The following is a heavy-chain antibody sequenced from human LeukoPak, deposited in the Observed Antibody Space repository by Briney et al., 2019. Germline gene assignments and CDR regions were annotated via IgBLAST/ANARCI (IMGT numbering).Heavy chain of an antibody. Sequence: ASVKVSCKASGYTLTSYGISWVRQAPGQGLEWMGWISAYNGNTNYAQKLQGRVTMTTDTSTSTAYMELRSLRSDDTAVYYCARDIAAAGTLGYYYYGMDVWGQGTTVTVSS. D-gene: IGHD6-13*01. V-gene: IGHV1-18*01. J-gene: IGHJ6*02. CDR1: GYTLTSYG. CDR3: ARDIAAAGTLGYYYYGMDV. CDR2: ISAYNGNT.